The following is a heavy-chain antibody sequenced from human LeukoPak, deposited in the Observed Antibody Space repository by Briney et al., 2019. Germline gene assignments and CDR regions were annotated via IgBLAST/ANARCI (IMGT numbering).Heavy chain of an antibody. CDR2: IYSGGAT. J-gene: IGHJ2*01. CDR3: ARATGSSWAARYFDL. Sequence: PGGSLRLSCAASGFTVSSNYMSWVRQAPGKGLEWGSVIYSGGATYYADSVKGRFIISRDNSKNTLYLQMNSLRAEDTAVYYCARATGSSWAARYFDLWGRGTLVTVSS. V-gene: IGHV3-53*01. CDR1: GFTVSSNY. D-gene: IGHD6-13*01.